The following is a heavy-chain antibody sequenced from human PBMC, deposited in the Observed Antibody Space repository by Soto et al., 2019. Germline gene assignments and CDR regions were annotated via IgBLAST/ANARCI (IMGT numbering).Heavy chain of an antibody. V-gene: IGHV3-53*02. CDR3: ARAAAGTWRQGYFDY. CDR1: GFTVSSNY. J-gene: IGHJ4*02. D-gene: IGHD6-13*01. CDR2: IYSGGST. Sequence: EVQLVETGGGLIQPGGSLRLSCAASGFTVSSNYMSWVRQAPGKGLEGVSVIYSGGSTYYADSVKGRFTISRENSKNTLYLQMNSLRAEDTAVYYCARAAAGTWRQGYFDYWGQGTLVTVSS.